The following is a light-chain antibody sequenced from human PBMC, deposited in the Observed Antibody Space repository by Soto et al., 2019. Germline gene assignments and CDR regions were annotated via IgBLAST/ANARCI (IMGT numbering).Light chain of an antibody. V-gene: IGKV3-20*01. CDR1: QIISSN. CDR2: GAS. Sequence: EIVMTQSPATLSVSPGERATLSCRASQIISSNLAWYQQKPGQAPRLLIYGASSRATGIPDRFSGGGSGTDFTLTISRLEPEDFAVYYCQQFSSYPLNFGGGTKVDIK. J-gene: IGKJ4*01. CDR3: QQFSSYPLN.